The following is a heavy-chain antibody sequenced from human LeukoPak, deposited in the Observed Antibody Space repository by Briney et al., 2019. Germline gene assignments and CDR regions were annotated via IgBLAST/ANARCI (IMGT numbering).Heavy chain of an antibody. Sequence: GGSLRLSCVASGFTFDDFAMHWVRHGPGKGLEWVSSISWNSDGIDYADSVRGRFIISRDNAKNSLYLQMNNLRPEDMAFYYCARGLESSSSSTDAFAFWGQGTMVTVSS. J-gene: IGHJ3*01. V-gene: IGHV3-9*03. CDR2: ISWNSDGI. D-gene: IGHD6-6*01. CDR1: GFTFDDFA. CDR3: ARGLESSSSSTDAFAF.